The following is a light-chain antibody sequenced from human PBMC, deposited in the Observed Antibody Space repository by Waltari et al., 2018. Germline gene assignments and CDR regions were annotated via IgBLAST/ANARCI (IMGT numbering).Light chain of an antibody. J-gene: IGKJ2*01. CDR1: QSISSW. CDR2: KAS. Sequence: DIQMTLSPSTLSASVGDRVTITCRASQSISSWLAWYQQKPGKAPKLLIYKASSLESEVPSRFSGSGSGTEFPLTISSLQPDDFATYYCQHYVSYPETFGQGTKLEIK. CDR3: QHYVSYPET. V-gene: IGKV1-5*03.